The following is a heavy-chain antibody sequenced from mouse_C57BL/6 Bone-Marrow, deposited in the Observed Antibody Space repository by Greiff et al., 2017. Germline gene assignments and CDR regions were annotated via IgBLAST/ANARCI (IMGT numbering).Heavy chain of an antibody. CDR3: TSLLCLSY. J-gene: IGHJ3*01. D-gene: IGHD2-2*01. Sequence: EVQLQQSGAELVRPGASVKLSCTASGFNIKDDYMHWVKQRPEQGLEWIGWIDPENGDTEYASKFQGKATITADPSSNTAYLQLSSLTSEDTAVDYCTSLLCLSYWGQGTLVTVSA. CDR1: GFNIKDDY. CDR2: IDPENGDT. V-gene: IGHV14-4*01.